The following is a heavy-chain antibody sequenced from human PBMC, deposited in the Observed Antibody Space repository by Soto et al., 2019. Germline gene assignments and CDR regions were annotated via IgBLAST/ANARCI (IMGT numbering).Heavy chain of an antibody. D-gene: IGHD6-6*01. CDR1: GYTFTSYG. CDR3: ARVGDVEYSSSSDFDY. V-gene: IGHV1-18*04. J-gene: IGHJ4*02. Sequence: EASVKVSCKASGYTFTSYGISWVRQAPGQGLEWMGWISAYNGNTNYAQKLQGRVTMTTDTSTSTAYMELRSLRSDDTAVYYCARVGDVEYSSSSDFDYWGQGTLVTAPQ. CDR2: ISAYNGNT.